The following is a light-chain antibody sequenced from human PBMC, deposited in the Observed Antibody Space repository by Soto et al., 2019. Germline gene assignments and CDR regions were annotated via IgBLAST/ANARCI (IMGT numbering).Light chain of an antibody. J-gene: IGKJ4*01. V-gene: IGKV3-15*01. CDR1: ESVYSN. CDR3: QQYAKWPLT. CDR2: AAS. Sequence: EIVMTQSPATPSVSQGERATLSCRASESVYSNLAWYQQKPGQAPTLLIFAASTRATGIPARFSGSGSGTEFTLTISSLQSEDFAVYYCQQYAKWPLTFGGGTKVEIK.